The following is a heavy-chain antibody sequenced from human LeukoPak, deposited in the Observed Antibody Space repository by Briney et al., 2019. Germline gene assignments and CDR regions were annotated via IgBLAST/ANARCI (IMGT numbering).Heavy chain of an antibody. CDR1: GGSISSGGYS. CDR2: IYHSGST. V-gene: IGHV4-30-2*01. Sequence: SGTPSLTCAVSGGSISSGGYSWSWVRQPPRKGLEWVGYIYHSGSTYYNPSLKSRVTISVDRSKNQFSLKLSSVTAADTAVYYCAREIAAAGYNWFDPWGQGTLVTVSS. D-gene: IGHD6-13*01. J-gene: IGHJ5*02. CDR3: AREIAAAGYNWFDP.